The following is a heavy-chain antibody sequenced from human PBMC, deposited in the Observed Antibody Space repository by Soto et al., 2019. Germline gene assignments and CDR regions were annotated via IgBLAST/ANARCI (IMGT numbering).Heavy chain of an antibody. CDR2: IYSGGST. CDR3: ARGISGSGRLDY. J-gene: IGHJ4*02. D-gene: IGHD6-19*01. V-gene: IGHV3-53*02. Sequence: EVQLVETGGGLIKPGGSLRLSCAASGFTVSTNYMSWVRQAPGKRLEWDSVIYSGGSTYYADSVKGRVTTSRDNSNNTLYLKMNRLRAEVTAVYYCARGISGSGRLDYCGKGNIVTVTS. CDR1: GFTVSTNY.